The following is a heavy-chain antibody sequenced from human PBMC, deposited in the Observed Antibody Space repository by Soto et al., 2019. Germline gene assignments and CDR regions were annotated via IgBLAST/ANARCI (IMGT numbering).Heavy chain of an antibody. CDR2: SSGSGDNT. CDR3: AEGCYCGYDLAYFDY. D-gene: IGHD5-12*01. Sequence: PGGSLRLSCAAFGFSFDDYAMTWVRQAAGKGLEWVSASSGSGDNTYYADSVKGRFTISRDKSKNTLYLQLNSLRAEDTALYYWAEGCYCGYDLAYFDYWGLRTLVTVSS. J-gene: IGHJ4*02. CDR1: GFSFDDYA. V-gene: IGHV3-23*01.